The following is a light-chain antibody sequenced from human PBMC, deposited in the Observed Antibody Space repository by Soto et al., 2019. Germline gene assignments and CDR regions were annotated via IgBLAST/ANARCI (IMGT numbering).Light chain of an antibody. CDR2: KAS. CDR3: QQYNSSPLT. Sequence: DIQMTQSPSTLYASVGDRVTITCRASQSIGASLAWFQQKPGKAPNLLIYKASSLESGVPSRFSGSGTGTEFTLTISTLQPDDLATHYCQQYNSSPLTLGGRTKVEIK. CDR1: QSIGAS. J-gene: IGKJ4*01. V-gene: IGKV1-5*03.